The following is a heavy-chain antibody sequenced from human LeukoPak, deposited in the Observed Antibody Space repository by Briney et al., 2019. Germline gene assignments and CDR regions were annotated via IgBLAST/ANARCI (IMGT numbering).Heavy chain of an antibody. Sequence: ASVKVSCKASGYTFTSYGISWVRQAPGQGLEWMGGIIPIFGTANYAQKFQGRVTITADESTSTAYMELSSLRSEDTAVYYCARDRRYYYDSSGLDAFDIWGQGTMVTVSS. CDR1: GYTFTSYG. D-gene: IGHD3-22*01. V-gene: IGHV1-69*13. CDR3: ARDRRYYYDSSGLDAFDI. CDR2: IIPIFGTA. J-gene: IGHJ3*02.